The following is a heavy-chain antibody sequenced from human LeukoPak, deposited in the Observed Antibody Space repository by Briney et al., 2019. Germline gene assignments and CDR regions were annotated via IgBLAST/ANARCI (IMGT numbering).Heavy chain of an antibody. V-gene: IGHV1-18*01. D-gene: IGHD6-19*01. Sequence: GASVKVSCKASGYTFTSYGISWVRQAPGQGLEWMGWISAYNGNTNYAQKFQGRVTMTRNTSISTAYMELSSLRSEDTAVYYCARVCAWGSGGVDFDYWGQGTLVTVSS. CDR2: ISAYNGNT. CDR1: GYTFTSYG. CDR3: ARVCAWGSGGVDFDY. J-gene: IGHJ4*02.